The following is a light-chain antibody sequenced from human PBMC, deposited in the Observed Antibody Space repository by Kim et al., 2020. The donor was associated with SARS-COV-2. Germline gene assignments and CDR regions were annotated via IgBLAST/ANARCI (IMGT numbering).Light chain of an antibody. Sequence: GQRVTISCSGGSSNIGFSIVYWYQQLPTSAPKLLIDPNDDGPSGVPDRFSASKSGTLASLAISGLRPEDEGVYFCAAWDDNLSGPVFGAGTKVTVL. V-gene: IGLV1-47*02. J-gene: IGLJ1*01. CDR3: AAWDDNLSGPV. CDR1: SSNIGFSI. CDR2: PND.